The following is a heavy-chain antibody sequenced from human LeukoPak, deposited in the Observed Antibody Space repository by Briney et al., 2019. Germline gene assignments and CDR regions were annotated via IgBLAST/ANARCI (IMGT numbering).Heavy chain of an antibody. CDR2: ISAYNGNT. CDR3: ASFNYYDSSGYYRNWFDP. J-gene: IGHJ5*02. Sequence: ASVKVSCKASGYTFTSYGISWVRQAPGQGLEWMGWISAYNGNTNYAQKLQGRVTMTTDTSTSTAYMELRSLRSDDTAVYYRASFNYYDSSGYYRNWFDPWGQGTLVTVSS. V-gene: IGHV1-18*01. D-gene: IGHD3-22*01. CDR1: GYTFTSYG.